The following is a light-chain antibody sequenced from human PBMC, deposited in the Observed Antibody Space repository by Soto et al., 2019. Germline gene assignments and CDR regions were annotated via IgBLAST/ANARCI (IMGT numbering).Light chain of an antibody. CDR2: LGS. CDR3: IQALQTLRLT. CDR1: QSLLHSNGYNY. V-gene: IGKV2-28*01. J-gene: IGKJ4*01. Sequence: DIVMTQSPLSLPVTPGEPASISCRSSQSLLHSNGYNYLDWYLQKPGQSPQLLIYLGSNRASGVPDRFSGSGSGTDLTLKISRVEVEDVGVYYCIQALQTLRLTFGGGTKVEIK.